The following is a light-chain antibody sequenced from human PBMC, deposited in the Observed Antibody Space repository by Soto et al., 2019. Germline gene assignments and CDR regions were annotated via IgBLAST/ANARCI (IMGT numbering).Light chain of an antibody. CDR2: DAS. J-gene: IGKJ3*01. CDR1: QGISSA. V-gene: IGKV1-13*02. CDR3: QQFNSYPPFT. Sequence: AIQLTQSPSSLSASVGDRVTITCRASQGISSALAWYQQKPGKAPKLLIYDASSLESGVPSRFSVSGSGTDFTLTISSLQPEDFATYYCQQFNSYPPFTFGPGTKVDIK.